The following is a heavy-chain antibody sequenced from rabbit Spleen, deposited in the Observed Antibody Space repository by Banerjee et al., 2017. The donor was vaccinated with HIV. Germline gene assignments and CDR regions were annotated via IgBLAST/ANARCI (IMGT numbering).Heavy chain of an antibody. CDR1: GFTLSSYY. CDR3: ARDLPGVIGWNFGW. J-gene: IGHJ3*01. V-gene: IGHV1S7*01. CDR2: IDPVFGIT. Sequence: QLKESGGGLVQPGGSLKLSCKASGFTLSSYYMNWVRQAPGKGLEWIGYIDPVFGITYYANWVNGRFSISRENAQNSVFLQMTSLTAADTATYFCARDLPGVIGWNFGWWGQGTLVTVS. D-gene: IGHD4-1*01.